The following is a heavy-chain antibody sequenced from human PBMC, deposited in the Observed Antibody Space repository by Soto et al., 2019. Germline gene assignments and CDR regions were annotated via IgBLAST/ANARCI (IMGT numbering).Heavy chain of an antibody. Sequence: QVQLVQSGAEVKKPGSSVKVSCKASGGTFSSYAISWVRQAPGQGLEWMGGIIPIVGTANYAQKFQGRVTINADESTSTAYMELSSLRSEDTAVYYCARGRDIVVVVAATPLDYWGQGTLVTVSS. V-gene: IGHV1-69*01. CDR2: IIPIVGTA. CDR1: GGTFSSYA. D-gene: IGHD2-15*01. CDR3: ARGRDIVVVVAATPLDY. J-gene: IGHJ4*02.